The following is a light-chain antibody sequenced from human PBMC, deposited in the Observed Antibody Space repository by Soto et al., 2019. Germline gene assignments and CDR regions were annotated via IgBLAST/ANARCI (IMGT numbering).Light chain of an antibody. V-gene: IGKV3-11*01. CDR3: QQRSNKWT. CDR2: DAS. J-gene: IGKJ1*01. Sequence: EIVLTQSPATLSLSPGERATLSCRASQSVSSYLAWYQQKPGQAPRXLIYDASNRATGIPARFSGSGSRTDFTLTISSLEPEDFAFYYYQQRSNKWTFGQGTKVDIK. CDR1: QSVSSY.